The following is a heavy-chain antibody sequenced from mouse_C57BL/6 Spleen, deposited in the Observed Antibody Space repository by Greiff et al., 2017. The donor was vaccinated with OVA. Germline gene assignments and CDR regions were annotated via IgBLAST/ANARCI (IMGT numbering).Heavy chain of an antibody. Sequence: VQLQQPGAELVKPGASVKLSCKASGYTFTSYWMHWVKQRPGQGLEWIGMIHPNSGSTNYNEKFKSKATLTVDKSSSTAYMQLSRLTSEDSAVYYCARGGLLRWYFDYWGQGTTLTVSS. CDR3: ARGGLLRWYFDY. D-gene: IGHD2-3*01. V-gene: IGHV1-64*01. CDR2: IHPNSGST. CDR1: GYTFTSYW. J-gene: IGHJ2*01.